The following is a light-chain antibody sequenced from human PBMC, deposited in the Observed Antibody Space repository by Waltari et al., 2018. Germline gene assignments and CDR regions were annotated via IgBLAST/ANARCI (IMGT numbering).Light chain of an antibody. Sequence: IQLTQSPSSLSASVGDRVTITCRASQGINTYLAWYQQKPGKAPNLLIYAASTLQSGVPSRFNGSGSGTEFTLTISSLQPEDFATYYCQQVKSYPLTFGGGTTVEIK. CDR1: QGINTY. V-gene: IGKV1-9*01. CDR2: AAS. CDR3: QQVKSYPLT. J-gene: IGKJ4*01.